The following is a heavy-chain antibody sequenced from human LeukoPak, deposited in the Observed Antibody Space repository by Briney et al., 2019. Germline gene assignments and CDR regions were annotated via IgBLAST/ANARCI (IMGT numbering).Heavy chain of an antibody. CDR3: ARHSSTMVRGVTNDY. Sequence: PSETLSLTCAVYGGSFSRYYWSWIRQPPGKGLEWIGEINHSGSTNYNPSLKSRVTISVDTSKNQFSLKLSSVTAADTAVYYCARHSSTMVRGVTNDYWGQGTLVTVSS. V-gene: IGHV4-34*01. CDR1: GGSFSRYY. D-gene: IGHD3-10*01. CDR2: INHSGST. J-gene: IGHJ4*02.